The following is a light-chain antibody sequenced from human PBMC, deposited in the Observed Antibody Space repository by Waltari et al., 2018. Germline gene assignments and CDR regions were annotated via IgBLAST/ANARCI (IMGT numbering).Light chain of an antibody. CDR2: DAS. Sequence: DIVLTQSPATLSLSPGERPPLSCRASQSVSSYLAWYQQKPGQAPGLLIYDASNRAAGIPARFSGSGSGTDFTLTISSLEPEDFAVYYCQQRSNWPPALTFGGGTKVEIK. J-gene: IGKJ4*01. CDR3: QQRSNWPPALT. CDR1: QSVSSY. V-gene: IGKV3-11*01.